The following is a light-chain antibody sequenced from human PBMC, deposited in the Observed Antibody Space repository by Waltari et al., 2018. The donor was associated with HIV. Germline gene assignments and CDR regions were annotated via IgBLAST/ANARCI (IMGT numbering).Light chain of an antibody. CDR3: YSTDSSGFGV. V-gene: IGLV3-10*01. J-gene: IGLJ2*01. CDR1: ALPKKY. Sequence: SYELTPPSSVSVSPGTTARITCSGAALPKKYAYWYQQKSGQAPVLVIYEDSKRPSGIPERLSGSRSGTMATLTISGAQVEDEGDYHCYSTDSSGFGVFGGGTKLTVL. CDR2: EDS.